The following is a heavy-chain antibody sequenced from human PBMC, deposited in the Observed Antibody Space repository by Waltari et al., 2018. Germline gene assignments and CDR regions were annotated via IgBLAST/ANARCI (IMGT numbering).Heavy chain of an antibody. V-gene: IGHV4-34*01. J-gene: IGHJ6*02. Sequence: QVQLQQWGAGLLKPSETLSLTCAVYGGSFSGYYWSWIRQPPGKGLEWIGEINHSGSTNYTPSLKSRVTISVDTSNNQFSLKLSSVTAADTAVYYCARGRGIYYGSTYGMDVWGQGTTVTVSS. D-gene: IGHD3-10*01. CDR3: ARGRGIYYGSTYGMDV. CDR1: GGSFSGYY. CDR2: INHSGST.